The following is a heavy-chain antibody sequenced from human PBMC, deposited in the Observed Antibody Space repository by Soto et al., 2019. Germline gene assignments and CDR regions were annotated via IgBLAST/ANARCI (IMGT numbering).Heavy chain of an antibody. J-gene: IGHJ1*01. Sequence: ASPYVSCPASGYIFTSCSMHWLRQAPGQGLVWLGIINAGSRLTTYAEEFQGRATMASDTSTSTVYMYLSSLRSEDTAGYYCGRKKNTRNDDAYHGVGGFFQHWG. V-gene: IGHV1-46*01. CDR2: INAGSRLT. CDR3: GRKKNTRNDDAYHGVGGFFQH. D-gene: IGHD1-1*01. CDR1: GYIFTSCS.